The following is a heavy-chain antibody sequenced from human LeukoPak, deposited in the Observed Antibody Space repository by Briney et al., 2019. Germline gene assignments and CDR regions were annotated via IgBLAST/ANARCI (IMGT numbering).Heavy chain of an antibody. Sequence: GGSLRLSCAASGFTFSSYSMNWVRQAPGKGLEWLSYISSTSSAIYYADSVKGRFTISRDNSKNTLYLQMNSLRAEDTAVYYCAKSSSTSCFIFDYWGQGTLVTVSS. CDR1: GFTFSSYS. V-gene: IGHV3-48*01. D-gene: IGHD2-2*01. J-gene: IGHJ4*02. CDR3: AKSSSTSCFIFDY. CDR2: ISSTSSAI.